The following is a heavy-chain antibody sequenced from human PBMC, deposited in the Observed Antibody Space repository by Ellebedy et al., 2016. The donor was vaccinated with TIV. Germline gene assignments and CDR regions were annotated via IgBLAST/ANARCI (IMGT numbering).Heavy chain of an antibody. CDR2: IYPGDSDT. CDR1: GYSFTSYW. CDR3: ARPYYYDSSGSQYYFDY. D-gene: IGHD3-22*01. Sequence: GESLKISXKGSGYSFTSYWIGWVRQMPGKGLEWMGIIYPGDSDTRYSPSFQGQVTISADKSISTAYLQWSSLKASDTAMYYCARPYYYDSSGSQYYFDYWGQGTLVTVSS. J-gene: IGHJ4*02. V-gene: IGHV5-51*01.